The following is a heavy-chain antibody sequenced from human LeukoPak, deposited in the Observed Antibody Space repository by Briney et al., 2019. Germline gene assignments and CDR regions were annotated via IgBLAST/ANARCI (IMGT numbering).Heavy chain of an antibody. CDR2: IYTSGST. V-gene: IGHV4-4*07. CDR3: ARECISSGSYPVYFDY. J-gene: IGHJ4*02. D-gene: IGHD1-26*01. Sequence: PSETLSLTCAVYGGSFSGYYWSWIRQPPGKGLEWIGRIYTSGSTNYNPSLKSRVTMSVDTSKTQFSLKLSSVTAADTAVYYCARECISSGSYPVYFDYWGQGTLVTVSP. CDR1: GGSFSGYY.